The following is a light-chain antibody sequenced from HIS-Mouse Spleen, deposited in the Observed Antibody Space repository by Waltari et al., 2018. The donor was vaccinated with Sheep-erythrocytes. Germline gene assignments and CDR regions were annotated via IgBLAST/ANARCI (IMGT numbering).Light chain of an antibody. Sequence: QSALTQPRSVSGSPGQSVTISCTGTSSDVGGYNYVSWYQQHPGKAPKLRIYDVSKRPYAVPDRFSGSKSGNTASLTISGLQAEDEADYYCCSYAGSYNHVFATGTKVTVL. CDR1: SSDVGGYNY. V-gene: IGLV2-11*01. CDR3: CSYAGSYNHV. J-gene: IGLJ1*01. CDR2: DVS.